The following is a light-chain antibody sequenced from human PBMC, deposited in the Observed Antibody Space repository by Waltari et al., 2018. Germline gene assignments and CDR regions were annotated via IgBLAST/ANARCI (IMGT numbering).Light chain of an antibody. J-gene: IGKJ5*01. V-gene: IGKV3-15*01. Sequence: EIVMTQSPATLSASPGETATLSCRASQSVSSNVAWYQKKPGQAPRLLIYDASTRATSIPARFRGSGSGTEFTLTISSLQSEDFAVYYCQQYNRWPPITFGQGTRLEIK. CDR3: QQYNRWPPIT. CDR2: DAS. CDR1: QSVSSN.